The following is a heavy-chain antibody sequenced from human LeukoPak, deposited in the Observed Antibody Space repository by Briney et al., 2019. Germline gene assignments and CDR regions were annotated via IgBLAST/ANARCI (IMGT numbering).Heavy chain of an antibody. V-gene: IGHV4-34*01. D-gene: IGHD3-3*01. CDR1: GGSFSGYY. J-gene: IGHJ6*02. Sequence: SETLSLTCAVYGGSFSGYYWSWIRQPPGKGLEWIGEINHSGSTNYNPSLKSRVTISVDTSKNQFSLKLSSVTAADTAVYYCARGLYYDFWSGHYEGMDVWGQGTTVTVSS. CDR2: INHSGST. CDR3: ARGLYYDFWSGHYEGMDV.